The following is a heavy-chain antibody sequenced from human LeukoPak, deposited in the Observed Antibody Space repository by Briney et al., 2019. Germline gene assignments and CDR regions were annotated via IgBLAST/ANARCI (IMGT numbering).Heavy chain of an antibody. J-gene: IGHJ4*02. Sequence: GRSLRLSCAASGFTFSSYGMHWVRQAPGRGLDRVTVVSYDGSDKYYADSVKGRFTISRDNSKNTLYLQMTGLRVEDTAVYYCARDSRGPDYWGQGAPVTVSS. CDR2: VSYDGSDK. CDR3: ARDSRGPDY. CDR1: GFTFSSYG. D-gene: IGHD3-22*01. V-gene: IGHV3-33*05.